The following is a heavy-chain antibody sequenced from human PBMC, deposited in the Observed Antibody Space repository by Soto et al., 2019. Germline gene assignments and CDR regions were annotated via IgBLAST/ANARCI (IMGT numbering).Heavy chain of an antibody. J-gene: IGHJ4*02. CDR2: IKQDGSEK. D-gene: IGHD2-15*01. V-gene: IGHV3-7*01. CDR3: AKPLGGPLCSGGSCYSDY. Sequence: GGSLRLSCAASGFTFSSYWMSWVRQAPGKGLEWVANIKQDGSEKYYVDSVKGRFTISRDNAKNSLYLQMNSLRAEDTAVYYCAKPLGGPLCSGGSCYSDYWGQGTLVTVSS. CDR1: GFTFSSYW.